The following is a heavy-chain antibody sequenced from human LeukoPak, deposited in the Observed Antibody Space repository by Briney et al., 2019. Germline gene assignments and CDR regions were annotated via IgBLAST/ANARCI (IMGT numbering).Heavy chain of an antibody. CDR3: ATHYGSGSYSGRGYYGMDV. CDR2: ISPNRGGT. J-gene: IGHJ6*04. V-gene: IGHV1-2*04. D-gene: IGHD3-10*01. CDR1: GYTFTGYY. Sequence: ASVKVSCKASGYTFTGYYMHWVRQAPGQGLEWMGWISPNRGGTNYAQKFQGWVTMTRDTSISTAYMELSRLRSDDTAVYYCATHYGSGSYSGRGYYGMDVWGKGTTVTVSS.